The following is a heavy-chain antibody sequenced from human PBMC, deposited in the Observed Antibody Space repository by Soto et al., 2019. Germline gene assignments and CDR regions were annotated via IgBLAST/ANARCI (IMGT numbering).Heavy chain of an antibody. J-gene: IGHJ6*02. CDR3: ARGTYDDFYGMDV. Sequence: PGGSLRLSCAASGFIVTDNYISWVRQAPGKGLEWVSIIFSGGSTYYADSVKGRFTISRDNSKNTVYLQMNSLRAEDTAVYYCARGTYDDFYGMDVWGQGTTVTVSS. CDR1: GFIVTDNY. D-gene: IGHD3-3*01. CDR2: IFSGGST. V-gene: IGHV3-53*01.